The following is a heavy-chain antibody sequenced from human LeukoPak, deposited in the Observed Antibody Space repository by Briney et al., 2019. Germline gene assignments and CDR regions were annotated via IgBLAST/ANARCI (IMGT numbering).Heavy chain of an antibody. D-gene: IGHD5-18*01. CDR1: GFTFSTLG. V-gene: IGHV3-21*01. Sequence: GGSLKLSCATSGFTFSTLGMNWVRQAPGKGLEWVSSISGDSVHKYYADSARGRFTISRDYAKNSLSLEMNSLRVEDTARYFCAKFETARYNYGSSESWGQGTLVTVSS. CDR3: AKFETARYNYGSSES. J-gene: IGHJ4*02. CDR2: ISGDSVHK.